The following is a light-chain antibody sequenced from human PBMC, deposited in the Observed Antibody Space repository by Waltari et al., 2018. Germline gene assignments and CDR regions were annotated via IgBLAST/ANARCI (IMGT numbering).Light chain of an antibody. CDR3: LLFYGGAYV. V-gene: IGLV7-43*01. CDR1: TGPVTSGYF. Sequence: QTVVTQEPSLTVSPGGTVTPTCPSSTGPVTSGYFPTWFQQRPGQPPRSLIYSANNKHSWTPARFSGSLIGGKAALTLSGVQPEDEADYYCLLFYGGAYVFGTGTKLTVL. CDR2: SAN. J-gene: IGLJ1*01.